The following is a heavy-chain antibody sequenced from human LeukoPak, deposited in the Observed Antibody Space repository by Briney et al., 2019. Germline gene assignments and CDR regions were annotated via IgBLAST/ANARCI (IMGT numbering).Heavy chain of an antibody. V-gene: IGHV3-74*03. CDR1: GFTFSSYW. Sequence: GGSLRLSCAASGFTFSSYWMHWVRQAPGKGLVWVSRIDSDGSNTKYADTVKGRFTISRDNAKNTLYLQMNSLRVEDTAIYYCARSTTHYYYYYMDVWGKGTTVTVSS. CDR3: ARSTTHYYYYYMDV. D-gene: IGHD5/OR15-5a*01. CDR2: IDSDGSNT. J-gene: IGHJ6*03.